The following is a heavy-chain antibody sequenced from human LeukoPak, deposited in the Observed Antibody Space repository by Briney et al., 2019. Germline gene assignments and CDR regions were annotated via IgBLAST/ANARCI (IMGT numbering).Heavy chain of an antibody. V-gene: IGHV5-51*01. CDR1: GYSFISYW. Sequence: GESLKISCQGSGYSFISYWIGCVRQMPGKGLEWMGIIYPGDSDTRYSPSFQGQVTISADKSISTAYLQWSSLKASDTAMYYCARHPMVRGVRPYFDYWGQGTLVTVSS. CDR2: IYPGDSDT. CDR3: ARHPMVRGVRPYFDY. D-gene: IGHD3-10*01. J-gene: IGHJ4*02.